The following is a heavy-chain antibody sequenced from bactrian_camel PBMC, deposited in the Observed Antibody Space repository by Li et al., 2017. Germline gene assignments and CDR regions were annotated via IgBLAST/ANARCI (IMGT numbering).Heavy chain of an antibody. Sequence: HVQLVESGGGSVQAGGSLRLSCVTSGYTGSTYCMGWFRRAPGMEREAVATISHAGATAYAESVKGRFTISKDNAKNTLYLQMDSLKPQDTAVYYCAADWVQDYGSYQRCPTRYYNWGQGTQVTVS. CDR1: GYTGSTYC. J-gene: IGHJ4*01. V-gene: IGHV3S55*01. CDR3: AADWVQDYGSYQRCPTRYYN. D-gene: IGHD1*01. CDR2: ISHAGAT.